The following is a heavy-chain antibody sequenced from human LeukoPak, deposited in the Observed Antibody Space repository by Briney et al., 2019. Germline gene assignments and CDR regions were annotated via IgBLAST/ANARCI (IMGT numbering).Heavy chain of an antibody. CDR1: GYTFTSYA. V-gene: IGHV1-3*01. Sequence: GASVKVSCKASGYTFTSYAMHWVRQAPGQRLEWMGWINAGNGNTKYSQKFQGRVTITRDTSASTAYMELSSLRSEDTAVYYCARVLPRVVVVAATLGWFDPWGQGTLVTVSS. D-gene: IGHD2-15*01. J-gene: IGHJ5*02. CDR2: INAGNGNT. CDR3: ARVLPRVVVVAATLGWFDP.